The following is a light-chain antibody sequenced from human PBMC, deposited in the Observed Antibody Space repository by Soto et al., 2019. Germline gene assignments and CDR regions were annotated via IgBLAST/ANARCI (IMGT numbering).Light chain of an antibody. CDR1: RSVSSNY. CDR2: GAS. V-gene: IGKV3-20*01. Sequence: EIVLTHSPGTLSLSPGERATLSCRASRSVSSNYLGWYQQKPGQAPRLLIYGASNRATGIPDRFSGSGSGTDFTLTISRLEPEDFAVYYCQQYGSSGTFGQGTRWIS. CDR3: QQYGSSGT. J-gene: IGKJ1*01.